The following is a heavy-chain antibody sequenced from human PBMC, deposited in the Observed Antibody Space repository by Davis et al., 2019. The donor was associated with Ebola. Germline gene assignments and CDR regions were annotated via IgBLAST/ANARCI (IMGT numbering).Heavy chain of an antibody. V-gene: IGHV1-18*01. J-gene: IGHJ4*02. CDR1: GYTFTSYG. D-gene: IGHD3-3*01. CDR2: ISAYNGNT. CDR3: ARGENSYYDFWSGYYPVDY. Sequence: ASVKVSCKASGYTFTSYGISWVRQAPGQGLEWMGWISAYNGNTNYAQKLQGRVTMTTDTSTSTAYMELRSLRSDDTAVYYCARGENSYYDFWSGYYPVDYWGQGTLVTVSS.